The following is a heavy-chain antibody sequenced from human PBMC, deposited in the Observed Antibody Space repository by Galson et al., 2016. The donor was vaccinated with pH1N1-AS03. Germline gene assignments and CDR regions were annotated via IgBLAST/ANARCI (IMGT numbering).Heavy chain of an antibody. CDR1: GFTFSNYG. CDR2: ISYDGTKK. Sequence: SLRLSCAASGFTFSNYGMYWFRQAPGKGLEWVSTISYDGTKKNYGDSVKGRVSISRDNSKFTVFSEMNTLRSEDTAVYYCSSRIVEVTGTHFDYWGQGILVTVSS. J-gene: IGHJ4*02. CDR3: SSRIVEVTGTHFDY. V-gene: IGHV3-30*03. D-gene: IGHD2-21*02.